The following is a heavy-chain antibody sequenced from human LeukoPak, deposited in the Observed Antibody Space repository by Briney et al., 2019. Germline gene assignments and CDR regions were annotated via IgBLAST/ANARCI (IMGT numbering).Heavy chain of an antibody. CDR3: ATHSPEWRYSGYYNYYYIDV. D-gene: IGHD5-12*01. V-gene: IGHV3-30*02. J-gene: IGHJ6*03. Sequence: GGSLRLSCAASGFTFSSYGMHWVRQAPGKGLEWVAFIRYDGSNKYYADFVKGRFTISRDNSKNTLYLQMNSLTSEDTAVYYCATHSPEWRYSGYYNYYYIDVWGKGTTVIVSS. CDR1: GFTFSSYG. CDR2: IRYDGSNK.